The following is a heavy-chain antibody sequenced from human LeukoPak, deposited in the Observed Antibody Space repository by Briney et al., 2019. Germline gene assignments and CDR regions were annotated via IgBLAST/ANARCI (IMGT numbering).Heavy chain of an antibody. V-gene: IGHV3-15*07. CDR1: GFTFSNAW. CDR3: SKLHPDDY. D-gene: IGHD1-7*01. CDR2: IKSKTDGETS. J-gene: IGHJ4*02. Sequence: GGSLRLSCGVSGFTFSNAWTNWVRQAPGKGLEWVGRIKSKTDGETSDYAASVKGRFTISRDDSKNTLYLQMNSLKIEDTAVYYCSKLHPDDYWGQGTLVTVSS.